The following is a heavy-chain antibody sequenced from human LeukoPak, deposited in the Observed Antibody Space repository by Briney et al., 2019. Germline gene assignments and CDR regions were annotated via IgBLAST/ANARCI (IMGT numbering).Heavy chain of an antibody. D-gene: IGHD3-10*01. CDR2: IIPILGIA. CDR3: ARHRFGDNYYYYYMDV. Sequence: ASVKVSCKASGGTFSSYTISWVRQAPGQGLEWMGRIIPILGIANYAQKFQGRVTITADKSTSTAYMELSSLRSEDTAMYYCARHRFGDNYYYYYMDVWGKGTTVTVSS. CDR1: GGTFSSYT. J-gene: IGHJ6*03. V-gene: IGHV1-69*02.